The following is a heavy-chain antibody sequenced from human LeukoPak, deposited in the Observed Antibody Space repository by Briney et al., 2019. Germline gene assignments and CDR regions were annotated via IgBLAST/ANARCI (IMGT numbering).Heavy chain of an antibody. CDR1: GYSISSGYH. J-gene: IGHJ4*02. D-gene: IGHD3-3*01. V-gene: IGHV4-4*07. CDR2: IYTSGST. CDR3: ARGSGAFDY. Sequence: PSETLSLTCVVSGYSISSGYHWSWIRQPAGKGLEWIGRIYTSGSTNYNPSLKSRVTMSVDTSKNQFSLKLSSVTAADTAVYYCARGSGAFDYWGQGTLVTVSS.